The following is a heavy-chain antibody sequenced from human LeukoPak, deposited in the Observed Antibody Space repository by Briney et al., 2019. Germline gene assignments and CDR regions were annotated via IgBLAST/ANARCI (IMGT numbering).Heavy chain of an antibody. J-gene: IGHJ4*02. V-gene: IGHV4-59*01. D-gene: IGHD3-22*01. Sequence: SETLSLTCTVSGGSISSYYWSWIRQPPGKGLEWIGYIYYSGSTNYNPSLKSRVTISVDTSKNQFSLKLSSVTAADTAVYYCASSAVYYYDSSGYVIFDYWGQGTQVTVSS. CDR3: ASSAVYYYDSSGYVIFDY. CDR1: GGSISSYY. CDR2: IYYSGST.